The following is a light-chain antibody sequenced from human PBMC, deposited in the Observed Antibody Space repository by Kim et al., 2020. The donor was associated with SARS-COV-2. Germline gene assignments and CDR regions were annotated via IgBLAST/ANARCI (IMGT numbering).Light chain of an antibody. V-gene: IGLV1-44*01. J-gene: IGLJ3*02. Sequence: SVLTQPPSASGTPGQRVTISCSGGSSNIGTNSVSWYQQVPGTAPKLLMYSNGQRPSGVPDRFSGSKSGTSASLAISGLQSEDEADYYCAAWDDSLNAWVFAGGTKLTVL. CDR3: AAWDDSLNAWV. CDR2: SNG. CDR1: SSNIGTNS.